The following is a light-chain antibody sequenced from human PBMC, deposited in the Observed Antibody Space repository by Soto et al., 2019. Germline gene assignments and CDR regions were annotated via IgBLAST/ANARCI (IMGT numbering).Light chain of an antibody. CDR1: QGISSY. CDR3: QQYYSYPWT. V-gene: IGKV1-8*01. CDR2: AAS. Sequence: AIRMTQSPSSFSASTGDRVTITCRASQGISSYLAWYQQKPGKAPKLLIYAASTLQSGVPSRFSGSGSGTDFTLTISCLKSEDFATYDCQQYYSYPWTFGQGTKVEIK. J-gene: IGKJ1*01.